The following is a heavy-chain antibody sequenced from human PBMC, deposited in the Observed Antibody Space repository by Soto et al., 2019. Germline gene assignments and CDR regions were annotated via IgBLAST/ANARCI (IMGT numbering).Heavy chain of an antibody. D-gene: IGHD6-6*01. V-gene: IGHV3-30-3*01. CDR1: GFTLSSYA. Sequence: GGSLTLSCAASGFTLSSYAMHWVRQAPGKGLEWVAVISYDGSNKYYADSVKGRFTISRDNSKNTLYLQMNSLRAEDTAVYYCARDGPLFAARPGPAYYYYGMDVWGQGTTVTVSS. CDR3: ARDGPLFAARPGPAYYYYGMDV. J-gene: IGHJ6*02. CDR2: ISYDGSNK.